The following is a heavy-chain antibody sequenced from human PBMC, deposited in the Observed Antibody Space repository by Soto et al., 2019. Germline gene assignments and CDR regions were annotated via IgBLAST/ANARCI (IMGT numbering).Heavy chain of an antibody. CDR1: GGTFSSSA. CDR3: AGDKARQQLGGNYYYIMDV. CDR2: IMPIFRTP. D-gene: IGHD1-1*01. V-gene: IGHV1-69*12. Sequence: QVQLVQSGAEVKKPGSSVKVSCKASGGTFSSSAFSWVRQAPGQGLEWMGGIMPIFRTPDYAQKFQGRVTITADESTSTAYMALSTLRFEDTGVYYCAGDKARQQLGGNYYYIMDVWGQGTTVTVSS. J-gene: IGHJ6*02.